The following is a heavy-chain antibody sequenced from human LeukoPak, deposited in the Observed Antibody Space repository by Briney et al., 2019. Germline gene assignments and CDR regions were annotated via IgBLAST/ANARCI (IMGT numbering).Heavy chain of an antibody. CDR2: IYYNGNT. V-gene: IGHV4-59*01. J-gene: IGHJ3*02. Sequence: SEALSLTCTVSGASISSSYWSWIRQPPGERLEWIGFIYYNGNTNSNPSLKSRVTISADTSKNQFSLKLTSVTAADTAVYYCVRGNYDNRGYSNAFDIWGQGTMVTVSP. CDR1: GASISSSY. D-gene: IGHD3-22*01. CDR3: VRGNYDNRGYSNAFDI.